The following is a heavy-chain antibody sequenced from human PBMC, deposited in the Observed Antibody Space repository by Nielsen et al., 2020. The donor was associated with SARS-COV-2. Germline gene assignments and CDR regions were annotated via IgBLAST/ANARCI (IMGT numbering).Heavy chain of an antibody. V-gene: IGHV3-20*04. CDR2: INWNGGST. J-gene: IGHJ4*02. CDR1: GFTFSSYW. Sequence: GGSLRLSCAASGFTFSSYWMHWVRQAPGKGLEWVSGINWNGGSTGYADSVKGRFTISRDNAKNSLYLQMNSLRAEDTAVYYCAREIVGATKDYWGQGTLVTVSS. CDR3: AREIVGATKDY. D-gene: IGHD1-26*01.